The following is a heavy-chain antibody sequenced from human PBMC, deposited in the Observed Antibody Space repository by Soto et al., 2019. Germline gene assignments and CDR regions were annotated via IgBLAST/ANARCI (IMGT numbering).Heavy chain of an antibody. CDR1: GDSVSSNRAA. J-gene: IGHJ6*02. CDR3: ARGRIVGATTDYYYGMDV. CDR2: TYYRSKWYN. D-gene: IGHD1-26*01. Sequence: SQTLSLTCAISGDSVSSNRAAWNWIRQSPSRGLEWLGRTYYRSKWYNDYAVSVKSRITINPDTSKNQFSLQLNSVTPEDTAVYYCARGRIVGATTDYYYGMDVWGQGTTVTVSS. V-gene: IGHV6-1*01.